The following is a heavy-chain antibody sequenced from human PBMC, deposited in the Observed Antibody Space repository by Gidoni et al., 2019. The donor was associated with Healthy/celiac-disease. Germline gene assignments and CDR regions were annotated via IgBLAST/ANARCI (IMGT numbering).Heavy chain of an antibody. CDR2: INAGNGNT. V-gene: IGHV1-3*01. Sequence: QVQLVQSGAEVKKPGASVKVSCKASGYTFTSYAMHWVRQAPGQRLEWMGGINAGNGNTKYSQKFQGRVTITRDTSASTAYMELSSLRSEDTAVYYCAREMASSSSSYFDYWGQGTLVTVSS. CDR3: AREMASSSSSYFDY. J-gene: IGHJ4*02. CDR1: GYTFTSYA. D-gene: IGHD6-6*01.